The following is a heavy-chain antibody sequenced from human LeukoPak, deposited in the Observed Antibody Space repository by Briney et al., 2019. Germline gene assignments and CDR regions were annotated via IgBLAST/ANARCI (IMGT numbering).Heavy chain of an antibody. CDR2: ITSSGSYI. Sequence: GGSLRLSCAASGFTFSSHGMYSVRQAPGKGLEWVSSITSSGSYIYYADSVKGRFTISRDNAKNSLYLQMNSLRAEDTALYYCARRYAVYGDYTRDHSIDYWGQGTLVTVSS. V-gene: IGHV3-21*01. CDR3: ARRYAVYGDYTRDHSIDY. J-gene: IGHJ4*02. CDR1: GFTFSSHG. D-gene: IGHD4-17*01.